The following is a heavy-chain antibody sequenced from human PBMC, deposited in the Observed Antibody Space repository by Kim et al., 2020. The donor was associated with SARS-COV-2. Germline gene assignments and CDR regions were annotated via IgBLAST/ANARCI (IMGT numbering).Heavy chain of an antibody. D-gene: IGHD3-10*01. V-gene: IGHV4-59*13. CDR3: AGSLGSGSYYHWFDP. CDR1: GGSISSYY. Sequence: SETLSLTCTVSGGSISSYYWSWIRQPPGKGLEWIGYIYYSGSTNYNPSLKSRVTISVDTSKNQFSLKLSSVTAADTAVYYCAGSLGSGSYYHWFDPWGQGTLVTVSS. J-gene: IGHJ5*02. CDR2: IYYSGST.